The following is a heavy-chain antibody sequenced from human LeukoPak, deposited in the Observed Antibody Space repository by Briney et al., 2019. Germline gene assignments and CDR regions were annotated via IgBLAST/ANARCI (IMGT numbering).Heavy chain of an antibody. D-gene: IGHD5-24*01. CDR3: ARKDGDI. CDR2: IDASGST. CDR1: GVSVRSYF. Sequence: PSETLSLTCTVSGVSVRSYFWIWIRQPAGRGLEWIGRIDASGSTNFNPSLKSRVTMSMDSSKNEFSLKPSSVTAADTALYYCARKDGDIWGQGTRVTVSS. V-gene: IGHV4-4*07. J-gene: IGHJ3*02.